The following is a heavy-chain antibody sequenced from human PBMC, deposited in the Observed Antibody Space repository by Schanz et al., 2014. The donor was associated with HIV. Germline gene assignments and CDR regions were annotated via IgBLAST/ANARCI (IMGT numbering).Heavy chain of an antibody. J-gene: IGHJ6*02. Sequence: EVHLVESGGGLVQPGGSLRLSCAASGFTFSDHYMDWVRQAPGKGLEWVGRSKNKANGYITEYTASVTGRFTISRDDSKNSVYLQMNSLNIEDTAVYYCRGYRFYYGVDFWGQGTTVTVS. CDR1: GFTFSDHY. CDR2: SKNKANGYIT. D-gene: IGHD5-18*01. V-gene: IGHV3-72*01. CDR3: RGYRFYYGVDF.